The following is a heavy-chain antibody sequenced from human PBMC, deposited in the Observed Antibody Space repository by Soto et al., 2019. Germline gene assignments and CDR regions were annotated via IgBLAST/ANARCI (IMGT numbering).Heavy chain of an antibody. J-gene: IGHJ3*02. Sequence: EVQLVESGGGLVKPGGSLRLSCAASGFIFSNAWMSWVRQAPGKGLEWVGRIKSKTNGGTTDYAAPVKGRFTISRDDSKNTLYLQMNSLKSEDTAVYYCTTDLERREGDFDIWGQGTMVTVSS. CDR1: GFIFSNAW. CDR2: IKSKTNGGTT. V-gene: IGHV3-15*01. CDR3: TTDLERREGDFDI. D-gene: IGHD1-1*01.